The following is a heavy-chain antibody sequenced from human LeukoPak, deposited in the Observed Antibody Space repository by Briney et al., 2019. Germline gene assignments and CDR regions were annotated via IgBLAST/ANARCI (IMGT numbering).Heavy chain of an antibody. D-gene: IGHD3-3*01. V-gene: IGHV4-59*11. Sequence: PSETLSLTCTVSGGSISSHYWSWVRQTPGKGLERIGHIYHSGNTKYNSALKGRVTISDDASKNQFSLRLSSVTAADTAVYFCARGYDFWSGLMSDAFDIWGRGTKVTVSS. J-gene: IGHJ3*02. CDR2: IYHSGNT. CDR1: GGSISSHY. CDR3: ARGYDFWSGLMSDAFDI.